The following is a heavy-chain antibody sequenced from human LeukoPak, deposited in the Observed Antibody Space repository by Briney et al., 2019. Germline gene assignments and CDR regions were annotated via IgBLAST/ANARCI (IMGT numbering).Heavy chain of an antibody. V-gene: IGHV1-2*02. CDR3: ARDPVRQQLVR. CDR2: INPNSGGT. Sequence: GASVKVSCKASGYTFTSHGISWVRQAPGQGLEWMGWINPNSGGTNYAQKFQGRVTMTRDTSIGTAYMELSRLRSDDTAVYYCARDPVRQQLVRWGQGTLVTVSS. D-gene: IGHD6-13*01. CDR1: GYTFTSHG. J-gene: IGHJ4*02.